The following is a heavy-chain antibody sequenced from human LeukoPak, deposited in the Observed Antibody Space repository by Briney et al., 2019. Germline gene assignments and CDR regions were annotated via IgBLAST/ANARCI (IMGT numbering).Heavy chain of an antibody. CDR2: FYTSGST. V-gene: IGHV4-4*07. CDR3: ARDSSGSGWYVVDY. D-gene: IGHD6-19*01. CDR1: GGSISDYY. Sequence: ETLSLTCTVSGGSISDYYLSWIRQPAGKGLEWVGRFYTSGSTLYNPSLKSRVTISIDKSKNQFSLKLRSVTAADTAMYYCARDSSGSGWYVVDYWGQGTLVTVSS. J-gene: IGHJ4*02.